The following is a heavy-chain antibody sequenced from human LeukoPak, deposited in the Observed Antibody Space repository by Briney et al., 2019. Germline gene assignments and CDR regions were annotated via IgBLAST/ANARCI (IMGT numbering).Heavy chain of an antibody. D-gene: IGHD3-10*01. CDR1: GDSISGYY. V-gene: IGHV4-59*08. CDR3: ARLQVRGIIVQYYFDY. Sequence: SETLSLTCTVSGDSISGYYGSWIRQPPGKGLEWIGYIYYSGGTNYNPSLKSRVTISVDTSIKQFSLNLSSVTAADTAVYYCARLQVRGIIVQYYFDYWGQGTLVTVSS. J-gene: IGHJ4*02. CDR2: IYYSGGT.